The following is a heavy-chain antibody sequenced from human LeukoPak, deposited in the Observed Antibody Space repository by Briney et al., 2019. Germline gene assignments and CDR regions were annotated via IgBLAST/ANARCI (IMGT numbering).Heavy chain of an antibody. CDR2: VYYSGTI. Sequence: PSETLSLTCTVSGDPISSHSGYKWNWIRQAPGKGLEWIGYVYYSGTISYNPSVNSRVTISVDTSKNQFSLKLTSVTAADTAVYYCAREWSAFDYWGQGTLVTVSS. D-gene: IGHD3-3*01. CDR1: GDPISSHSGYK. V-gene: IGHV4-61*08. J-gene: IGHJ4*02. CDR3: AREWSAFDY.